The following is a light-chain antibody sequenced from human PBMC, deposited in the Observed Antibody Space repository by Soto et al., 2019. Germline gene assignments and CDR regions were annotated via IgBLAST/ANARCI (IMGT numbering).Light chain of an antibody. CDR2: DAS. V-gene: IGKV3-11*01. Sequence: ESVLTQSPAALSLSTGEGATLSCSASQSVSTYLAWFQQKFGQPPRLLIYDASKRATGIPARFSGSGSGTDLTITINSMDNDDFAVYYCQQRSDWTITFGQGTRLEIK. CDR3: QQRSDWTIT. J-gene: IGKJ5*01. CDR1: QSVSTY.